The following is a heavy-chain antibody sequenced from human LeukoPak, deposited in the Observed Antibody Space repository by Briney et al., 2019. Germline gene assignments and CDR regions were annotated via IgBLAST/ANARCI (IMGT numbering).Heavy chain of an antibody. CDR2: IWYDGSNK. CDR3: ARQNWNYYPFDY. D-gene: IGHD1-7*01. Sequence: GGSLRLSCAASGFTFSSYGMHWVRQAPGKGLEWVAVIWYDGSNKYYADSVKGRFTISRDNSKNTLYLQMNSLRAEDTAVYYCARQNWNYYPFDYWGQGTLVTVSS. CDR1: GFTFSSYG. J-gene: IGHJ4*02. V-gene: IGHV3-33*01.